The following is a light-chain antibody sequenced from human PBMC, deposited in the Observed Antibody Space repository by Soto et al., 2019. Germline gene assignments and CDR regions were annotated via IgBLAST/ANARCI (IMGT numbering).Light chain of an antibody. CDR1: QSVSSN. CDR3: QQYNNWPLT. Sequence: EIVMTQSPATLSVSPGERASLSCRASQSVSSNLAWYQQKPGQAPRLLIYGASTRATGIPARLSGSGSGTEFTLTISSLQSGDFAVYYCQQYNNWPLTFGGGTKVDIK. V-gene: IGKV3-15*01. J-gene: IGKJ4*01. CDR2: GAS.